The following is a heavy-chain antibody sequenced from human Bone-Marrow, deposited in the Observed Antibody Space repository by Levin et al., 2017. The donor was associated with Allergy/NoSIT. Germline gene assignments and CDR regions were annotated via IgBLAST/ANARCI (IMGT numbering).Heavy chain of an antibody. Sequence: SETLSLTCTVSGASIGGGDYYWSWIRQHPGKGPEWIGYIHYSGSTYYNPSLKSRVTISIDTSQNQFSLWLRSVTAADTAVYYCARTDYGDYWRNFDYWGQGARVTVSS. D-gene: IGHD4-17*01. J-gene: IGHJ4*02. CDR2: IHYSGST. V-gene: IGHV4-31*03. CDR1: GASIGGGDYY. CDR3: ARTDYGDYWRNFDY.